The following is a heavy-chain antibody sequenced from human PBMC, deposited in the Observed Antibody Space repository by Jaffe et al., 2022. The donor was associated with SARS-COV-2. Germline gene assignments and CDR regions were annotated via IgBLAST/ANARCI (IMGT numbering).Heavy chain of an antibody. CDR1: GFTFSSYS. Sequence: EVQLVESGGGLVQPGGSLRLSCAASGFTFSSYSMNWVRQAPGKGLEWVSYISSSSSTIYYADSVKGRFTISRDNAKNSLYLQMNSLRDEDTAVYYCARDLVVPAAIFDYYYGMDVWGQGTTVTVSS. V-gene: IGHV3-48*02. D-gene: IGHD2-2*02. CDR2: ISSSSSTI. J-gene: IGHJ6*02. CDR3: ARDLVVPAAIFDYYYGMDV.